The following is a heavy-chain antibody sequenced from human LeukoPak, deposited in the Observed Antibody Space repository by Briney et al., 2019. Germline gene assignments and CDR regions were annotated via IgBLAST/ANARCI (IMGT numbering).Heavy chain of an antibody. J-gene: IGHJ4*02. CDR2: ISGSGGST. CDR1: GFTFSSYA. Sequence: GGSLRLSCAASGFTFSSYAMSWVRQAPGKGLEWVSAISGSGGSTYYADSVKGRFTISRDNSKNALYLQMNSLRAEDTAVYYCAKVITYFYDSSGYSPLGYWGQGTLVTVSS. D-gene: IGHD3-22*01. CDR3: AKVITYFYDSSGYSPLGY. V-gene: IGHV3-23*01.